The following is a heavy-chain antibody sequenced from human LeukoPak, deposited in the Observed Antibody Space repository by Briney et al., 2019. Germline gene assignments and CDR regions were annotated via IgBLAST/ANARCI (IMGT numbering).Heavy chain of an antibody. CDR2: IYYSGSS. Sequence: PSETLSLTCTVSGGSLRSNVYYWGWLRQPPGKGLEWIATIYYSGSSYYTPSLESRTTISLDTSKNQFSLKVNSVTAADTAVYYCARRSSGWYYFDYWGQGTLVTVSS. D-gene: IGHD6-19*01. J-gene: IGHJ4*02. V-gene: IGHV4-39*01. CDR3: ARRSSGWYYFDY. CDR1: GGSLRSNVYY.